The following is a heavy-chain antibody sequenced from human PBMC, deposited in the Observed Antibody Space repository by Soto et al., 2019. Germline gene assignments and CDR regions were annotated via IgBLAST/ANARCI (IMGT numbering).Heavy chain of an antibody. J-gene: IGHJ4*02. CDR2: ISGSDGRT. Sequence: VGSLRLSCAASGFTFSSYAMSWVRQAPGKGLEWVSTISGSDGRTYSTDSVKGRFTISRDNSRNTAYLQMNSLRVEDTAVYYCAKGVSQYTPLALFDYWGRGTLVTVSS. CDR1: GFTFSSYA. D-gene: IGHD5-18*01. CDR3: AKGVSQYTPLALFDY. V-gene: IGHV3-23*01.